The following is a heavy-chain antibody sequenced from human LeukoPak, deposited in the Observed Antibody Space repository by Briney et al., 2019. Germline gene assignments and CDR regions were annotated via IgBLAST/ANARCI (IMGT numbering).Heavy chain of an antibody. Sequence: GGSLRLSCAASGFTFSDYYMSWIRQAPGKGLEWVSYISSSGTTIYYADSVKGRFTISRDNSKNTLYLQMNSLRAEDTAVYYCARDSAVAGRLRYWGQGTLVTVSS. V-gene: IGHV3-11*04. CDR3: ARDSAVAGRLRY. J-gene: IGHJ4*02. D-gene: IGHD6-19*01. CDR1: GFTFSDYY. CDR2: ISSSGTTI.